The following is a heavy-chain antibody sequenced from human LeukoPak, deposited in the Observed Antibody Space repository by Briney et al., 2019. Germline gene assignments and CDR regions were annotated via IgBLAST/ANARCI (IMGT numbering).Heavy chain of an antibody. CDR1: GGSISSGGYY. D-gene: IGHD2-2*01. Sequence: SQTLSLTCTVSGGSISSGGYYWSWIRQPPGKGLEWIGYIYHSGSTYYNPSLKSRVTISVDRSKNQFSLKLSSVTAADTAVYYCARAPHPIVVVPAARGGFDYWGQGTLVTVSS. V-gene: IGHV4-30-2*01. J-gene: IGHJ4*02. CDR2: IYHSGST. CDR3: ARAPHPIVVVPAARGGFDY.